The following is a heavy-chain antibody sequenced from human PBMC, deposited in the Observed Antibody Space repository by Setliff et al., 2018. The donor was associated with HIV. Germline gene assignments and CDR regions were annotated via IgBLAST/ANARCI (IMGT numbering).Heavy chain of an antibody. CDR3: ARQGQWLVSNWFDP. Sequence: RDPPGKGLEWIGYIYYSGSTNYNPSLKSRVTISVDTSKNQFSLKLSSMTAADTAVYYCARQGQWLVSNWFDPWGQGTLVTVSS. CDR2: IYYSGST. D-gene: IGHD6-19*01. V-gene: IGHV4-59*08. J-gene: IGHJ5*02.